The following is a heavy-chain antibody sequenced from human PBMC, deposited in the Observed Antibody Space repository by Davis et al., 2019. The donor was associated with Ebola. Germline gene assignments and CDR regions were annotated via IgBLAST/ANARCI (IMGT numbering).Heavy chain of an antibody. CDR1: GYTFTTYA. J-gene: IGHJ5*02. CDR3: AKTPTYYYGSGSYFSHWFDP. D-gene: IGHD3-10*01. V-gene: IGHV1-3*01. CDR2: INAGNGNT. Sequence: AASVKVSCKASGYTFTTYAMHWVRQAPGQRLEWMGWINAGNGNTKYSQKFQGRVTITRDTSASTAYMELSSLRSEDTAVYYCAKTPTYYYGSGSYFSHWFDPWGQGTLVTVSS.